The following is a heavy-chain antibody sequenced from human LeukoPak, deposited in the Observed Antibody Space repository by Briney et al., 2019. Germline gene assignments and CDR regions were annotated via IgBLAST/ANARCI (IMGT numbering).Heavy chain of an antibody. J-gene: IGHJ2*01. CDR3: ARGPRPYCSGGSCYRRYFDL. CDR2: INHSGST. Sequence: SETLSLTCAVYGGSFSGYYWSWIRQPPGKGLEWIGEINHSGSTNYNPSLKSRVTISVDTSKNQFSLKLSSVTAADTAVYYCARGPRPYCSGGSCYRRYFDLWGRGTLVTASS. D-gene: IGHD2-15*01. V-gene: IGHV4-34*01. CDR1: GGSFSGYY.